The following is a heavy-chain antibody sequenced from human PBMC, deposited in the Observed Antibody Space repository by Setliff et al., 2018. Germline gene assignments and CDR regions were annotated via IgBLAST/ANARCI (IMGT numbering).Heavy chain of an antibody. CDR2: ITPIFETA. CDR3: ARDSVTLGQLERRGGWHYYGMDV. Sequence: ASVKVSCKASGGTFSGFAFSWVRQAPGQGLEWIGGITPIFETAHYAEKLRDRVTITADKSTTTVHMELSSLTSEDTAVYFCARDSVTLGQLERRGGWHYYGMDVWGQGTTVTVSS. J-gene: IGHJ6*02. V-gene: IGHV1-69*06. CDR1: GGTFSGFA. D-gene: IGHD1-1*01.